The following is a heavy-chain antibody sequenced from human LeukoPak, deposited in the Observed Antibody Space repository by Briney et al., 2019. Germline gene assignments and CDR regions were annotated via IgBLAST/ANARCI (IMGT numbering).Heavy chain of an antibody. CDR1: GYSLTSYW. Sequence: GESLKISCKGSGYSLTSYWIGWVRQMPGKGLEWMGIIYPGDSDTRYSPSFQGQVTISADKSISTAYLQWSSLKASDTAMYYCARRTYYYDSSGYKGDAFDIWGQGTMVTVSS. CDR3: ARRTYYYDSSGYKGDAFDI. V-gene: IGHV5-51*01. D-gene: IGHD3-22*01. J-gene: IGHJ3*02. CDR2: IYPGDSDT.